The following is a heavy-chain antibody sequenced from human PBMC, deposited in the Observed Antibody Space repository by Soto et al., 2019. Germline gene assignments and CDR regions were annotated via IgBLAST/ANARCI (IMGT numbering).Heavy chain of an antibody. CDR1: GYTFTSYG. CDR3: ARAPGGPGIAEY. J-gene: IGHJ4*02. Sequence: ASVKVSCKASGYTFTSYGMNWVRQAPGQRLEWMGWINAGNGNTKYSQKFQGRVTITRDTSASTAYMELSSLRSEDTAVYYCARAPGGPGIAEYWGQGTLVTSPQ. V-gene: IGHV1-3*01. CDR2: INAGNGNT. D-gene: IGHD6-13*01.